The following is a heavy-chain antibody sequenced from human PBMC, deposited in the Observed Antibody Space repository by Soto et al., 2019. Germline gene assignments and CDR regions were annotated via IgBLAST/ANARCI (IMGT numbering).Heavy chain of an antibody. CDR3: VRDGDCITTCCYGTWVAP. J-gene: IGHJ5*02. V-gene: IGHV3-74*01. CDR1: GFTFSTYW. Sequence: EVQLVESGGGLVQPGGSLRLSCAASGFTFSTYWMHWIRQVPGKGLEWVSRINSDASHTYYADSVKGRFTISRDNTKHALYLEKSRLRAEDTAVYYSVRDGDCITTCCYGTWVAPWGQGTLVTVSS. CDR2: INSDASHT. D-gene: IGHD2-2*01.